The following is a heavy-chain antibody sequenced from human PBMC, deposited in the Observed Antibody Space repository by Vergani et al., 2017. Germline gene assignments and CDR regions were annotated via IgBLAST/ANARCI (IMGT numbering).Heavy chain of an antibody. V-gene: IGHV1-46*01. Sequence: VQLVQSGAAVKKPGASVKVSCKASGYTFTSYYLHWVRQAPGQGLEWMGIINPSGGSTSYAQKLQGRVTMTRDTSTSTVYMELSSLRSEDTAVYYCAREGHCSGGSCYSSYVDYWGQGTLVTVSS. CDR3: AREGHCSGGSCYSSYVDY. CDR1: GYTFTSYY. J-gene: IGHJ4*02. D-gene: IGHD2-15*01. CDR2: INPSGGST.